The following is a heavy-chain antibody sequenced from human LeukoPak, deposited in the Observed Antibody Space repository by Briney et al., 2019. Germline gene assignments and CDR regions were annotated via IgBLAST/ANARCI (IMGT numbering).Heavy chain of an antibody. CDR3: ASSVSGSYYRGFDY. V-gene: IGHV5-51*01. D-gene: IGHD1-26*01. J-gene: IGHJ4*02. Sequence: GESLKISCKGSGYTFTSYWIGWVRQMPGTGLEWMGIIYAGDSDTRYSPSFQGQVTISADKSINTAYVQWSSLKASDTAMYYCASSVSGSYYRGFDYWGQGTLVTVSS. CDR2: IYAGDSDT. CDR1: GYTFTSYW.